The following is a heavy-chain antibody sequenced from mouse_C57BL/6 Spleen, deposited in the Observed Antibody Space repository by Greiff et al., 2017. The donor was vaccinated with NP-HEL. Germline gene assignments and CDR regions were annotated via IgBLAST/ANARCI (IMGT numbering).Heavy chain of an antibody. J-gene: IGHJ2*01. D-gene: IGHD1-1*01. CDR2: IRNKANGYTT. CDR3: ARYIYYYGSIDY. V-gene: IGHV7-3*01. CDR1: GFTFTDYY. Sequence: EVKLVESGGGLVQPGGSLSLSCAASGFTFTDYYMSWVRQPPGKALEWLGFIRNKANGYTTEYSASVKGRFTISRDNSQSILYLQMNALRAEDSATYYCARYIYYYGSIDYWGQGTTLTVSS.